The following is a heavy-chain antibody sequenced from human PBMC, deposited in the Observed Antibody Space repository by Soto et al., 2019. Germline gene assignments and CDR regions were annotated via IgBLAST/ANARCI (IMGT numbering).Heavy chain of an antibody. Sequence: ASVKVSCKASGYTFTDYYMHWVRQAPGQELEWMGWINPNSGGTNYAQKFQGRGTKTRNTLISTAYMEMSRQRSDDTAVYYWARDTIGGYSSSLHWGQGTLVTVSS. CDR3: ARDTIGGYSSSLH. J-gene: IGHJ4*02. V-gene: IGHV1-2*02. CDR1: GYTFTDYY. D-gene: IGHD6-6*01. CDR2: INPNSGGT.